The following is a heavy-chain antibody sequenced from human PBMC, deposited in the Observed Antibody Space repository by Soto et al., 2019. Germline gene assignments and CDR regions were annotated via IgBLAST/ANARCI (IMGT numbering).Heavy chain of an antibody. CDR2: ISGSGGST. J-gene: IGHJ4*02. CDR1: GFTFTTYT. D-gene: IGHD3-10*01. CDR3: AKSGLWFGELSWLDY. Sequence: GGSLRLSCAASGFTFTTYTMSWVRQAPGKGLEWVSAISGSGGSTYYADSVKGRFTISRDNSKNTLYLQMNSLRAEDTAVYYCAKSGLWFGELSWLDYWGQGTLVTVSS. V-gene: IGHV3-23*01.